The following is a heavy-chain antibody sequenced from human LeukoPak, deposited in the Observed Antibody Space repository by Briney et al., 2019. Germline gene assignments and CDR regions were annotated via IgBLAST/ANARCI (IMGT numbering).Heavy chain of an antibody. CDR1: GFTFSSYS. D-gene: IGHD3-9*01. Sequence: GGSLRLSCAASGFTFSSYSMNWVRQAPGKGLEWVSYISSYSSSIYYADSVKGRFTISRDNAKNSLYLQMNSLRAEDTAVYYCARGDDILTGYYYYGMDVWGQGTTVTVSS. CDR2: ISSYSSSI. V-gene: IGHV3-48*01. CDR3: ARGDDILTGYYYYGMDV. J-gene: IGHJ6*02.